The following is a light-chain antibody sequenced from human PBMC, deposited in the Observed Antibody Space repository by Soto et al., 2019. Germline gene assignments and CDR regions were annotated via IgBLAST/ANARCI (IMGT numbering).Light chain of an antibody. CDR1: QSVSSN. CDR3: QQYGSSPRWT. Sequence: EIVMTQSPVTLSVSPGERATLSCRASQSVSSNLAWYQQKPGQAPSLLIYGAFTRATGIPARFSGTGSGTDFTLTISRLEPEDFAVYYCQQYGSSPRWTFGQGTKVDIK. V-gene: IGKV3-20*01. J-gene: IGKJ1*01. CDR2: GAF.